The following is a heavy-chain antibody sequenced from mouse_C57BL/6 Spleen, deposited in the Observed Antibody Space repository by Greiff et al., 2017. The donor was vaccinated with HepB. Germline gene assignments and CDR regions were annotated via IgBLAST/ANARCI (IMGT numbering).Heavy chain of an antibody. V-gene: IGHV1-80*01. J-gene: IGHJ3*01. CDR1: GYAFSSYW. Sequence: VQLQQSGAELVKPGASVKISCKASGYAFSSYWMNWVKQRPGKGLEWIGQIYPGDGDTNYNGKFKGKATLTADKSSSTAYMQLSSLTSEDSAVYFGARGGNYGSSSAWFAYWGQGTLVTVSA. D-gene: IGHD1-1*01. CDR2: IYPGDGDT. CDR3: ARGGNYGSSSAWFAY.